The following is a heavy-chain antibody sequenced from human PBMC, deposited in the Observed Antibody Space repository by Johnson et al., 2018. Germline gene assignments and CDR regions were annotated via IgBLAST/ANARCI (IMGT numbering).Heavy chain of an antibody. Sequence: QVQLVESGAEVKKPGASVKVSCKASGYTFKASQYTFISYAMHWVRQAPGQRLEWMGWINPGNGNTKYSQKFQGTVTITRDTSTTTAYKAWSSLRSEETAIYYGARQGEGEEGNDLRGHGEAFDIWGQGTMVTVSS. D-gene: IGHD1-1*01. V-gene: IGHV1-3*01. J-gene: IGHJ3*02. CDR2: INPGNGNT. CDR3: ARQGEGEEGNDLRGHGEAFDI. CDR1: GYTFKASQYTFISYA.